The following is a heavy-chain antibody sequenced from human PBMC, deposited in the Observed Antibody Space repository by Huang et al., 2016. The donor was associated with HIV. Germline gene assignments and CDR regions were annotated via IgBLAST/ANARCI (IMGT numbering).Heavy chain of an antibody. CDR2: LSGGGGST. J-gene: IGHJ4*02. CDR1: GFPFCSYA. CDR3: AKSSAWYPPYYFDY. V-gene: IGHV3-23*01. Sequence: EVQLLESGGGLVQPGGSLRLSCAASGFPFCSYAMCWVRQAAGKGMEWVSGLSGGGGSTYYADSVKGRFTISRDNSKNTLYLQMNSLRAEDTAVYFCAKSSAWYPPYYFDYWGQGTLVTVSS. D-gene: IGHD6-19*01.